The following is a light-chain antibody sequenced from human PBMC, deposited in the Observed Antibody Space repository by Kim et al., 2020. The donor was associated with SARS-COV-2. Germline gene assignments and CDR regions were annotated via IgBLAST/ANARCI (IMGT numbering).Light chain of an antibody. J-gene: IGLJ1*01. CDR1: SGDSGGYND. CDR2: AVS. V-gene: IGLV2-14*03. CDR3: CSCTSSNPVYV. Sequence: QWVAISCAGGSGDSGGYNDVSWYQQHPGKAPKRMMYAVSDRPSGVSDRFSGARSGNTASLTISGLQAEDEADYYCCSCTSSNPVYVCGAGTKVTVL.